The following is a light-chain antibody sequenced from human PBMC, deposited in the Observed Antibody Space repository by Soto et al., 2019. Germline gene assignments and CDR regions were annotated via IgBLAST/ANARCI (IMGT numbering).Light chain of an antibody. V-gene: IGKV3-20*01. CDR1: QSVSSSF. CDR2: VAS. CDR3: QQYVTSPWG. J-gene: IGKJ1*01. Sequence: EIVLTQSPGTLSLSPGERATLSCRASQSVSSSFLAWYQQKPGQAPRLLIYVASNRATGIPDRFSGSGSGTDFTLTISSLEPEDFAVYYCQQYVTSPWGFGQGTKVAIE.